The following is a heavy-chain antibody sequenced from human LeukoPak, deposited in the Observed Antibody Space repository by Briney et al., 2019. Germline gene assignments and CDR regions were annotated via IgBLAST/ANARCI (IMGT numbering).Heavy chain of an antibody. J-gene: IGHJ6*03. CDR1: GFTFSSYS. V-gene: IGHV3-21*01. CDR2: ISSSSSYI. D-gene: IGHD2-15*01. Sequence: PGGSLRLSCAASGFTFSSYSMNWVRQAPGKGLEWVSSISSSSSYIYYADSVKGRFTISRDNAKNSLYLQMNSLRAEDTAVYYCARHSGYCSGGSCYVGLYYYYMDVWGKGTTVIVSS. CDR3: ARHSGYCSGGSCYVGLYYYYMDV.